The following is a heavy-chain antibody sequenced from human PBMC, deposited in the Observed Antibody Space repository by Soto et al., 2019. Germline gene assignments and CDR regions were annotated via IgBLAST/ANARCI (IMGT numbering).Heavy chain of an antibody. Sequence: PGGSLRLSCAASGFTFSRNWMHWVRQAPGEGLEWVSRINSDGSGTSQLDSVQGRFIISRDNAKNTLFLQMNSLRVEDTGVYYCARGWVGGISRQPPTDYWGQGTLVTVSS. CDR1: GFTFSRNW. D-gene: IGHD3-16*01. CDR3: ARGWVGGISRQPPTDY. CDR2: INSDGSGT. V-gene: IGHV3-74*01. J-gene: IGHJ4*02.